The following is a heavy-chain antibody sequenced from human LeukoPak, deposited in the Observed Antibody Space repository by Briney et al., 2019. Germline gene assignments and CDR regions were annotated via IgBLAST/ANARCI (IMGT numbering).Heavy chain of an antibody. J-gene: IGHJ5*02. CDR1: GFTFGDYA. D-gene: IGHD5-24*01. Sequence: GGSLRLSCTASGFTFGDYAMSWVRQAPGKGLEWVGFIRSKAYGGTTEYAASVKGRFTISRDDSKSIAYLQMNSLKTEDTAVYYCTREEIGLFDPWGQGTLVTVSS. CDR3: TREEIGLFDP. V-gene: IGHV3-49*04. CDR2: IRSKAYGGTT.